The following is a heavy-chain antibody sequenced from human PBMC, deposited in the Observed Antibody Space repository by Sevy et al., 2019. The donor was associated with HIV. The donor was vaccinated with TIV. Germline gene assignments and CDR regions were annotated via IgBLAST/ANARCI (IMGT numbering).Heavy chain of an antibody. CDR1: GFTFSDYY. V-gene: IGHV3-11*01. CDR2: ISSSGSTI. D-gene: IGHD2-2*01. J-gene: IGHJ6*02. Sequence: GGSLRLSCAASGFTFSDYYMSWIRQAPGKGLEWVSYISSSGSTIYYADSVKGRFTISRDNAKNSLYLQMNSLRVEDTALYYCARDCSSTTCLWGLDFWGQGTTVTVSS. CDR3: ARDCSSTTCLWGLDF.